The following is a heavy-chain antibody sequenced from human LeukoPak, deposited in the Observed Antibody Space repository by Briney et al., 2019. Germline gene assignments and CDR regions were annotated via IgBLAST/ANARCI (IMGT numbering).Heavy chain of an antibody. J-gene: IGHJ2*01. CDR3: ARDTSGYYDTRGYWYFDL. CDR2: VIPSLGIT. CDR1: GGSFSSYA. Sequence: GASVKVSCKASGGSFSSYAVNWVRQAPGQGLEWVGRVIPSLGITNYAQKFQGRVTITADKSTSTAYMELSSLRSEDTAVYYCARDTSGYYDTRGYWYFDLWGRGTLVTVSS. V-gene: IGHV1-69*04. D-gene: IGHD3-22*01.